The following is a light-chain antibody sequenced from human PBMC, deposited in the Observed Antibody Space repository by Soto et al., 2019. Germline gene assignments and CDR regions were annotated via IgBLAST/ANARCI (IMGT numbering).Light chain of an antibody. V-gene: IGKV1-39*01. CDR3: QQSYSTPLT. J-gene: IGKJ4*01. Sequence: DIQMTQSPSSLSASVGDRVTITCRASQSISSYLHWYQQKPGKAPNLLIYAASNLQSGVPSRFSGGGSATDFTLTISSLQPEDFATYYCQQSYSTPLTFGGGTKVEIK. CDR1: QSISSY. CDR2: AAS.